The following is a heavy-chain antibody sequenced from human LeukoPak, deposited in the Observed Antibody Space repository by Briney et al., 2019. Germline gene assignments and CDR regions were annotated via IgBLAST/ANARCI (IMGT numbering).Heavy chain of an antibody. CDR3: ARGAARRTVNFDY. J-gene: IGHJ4*02. Sequence: GGSLRLSCAASGFTFSSYSVNWVRQAPGKGLEWVSSISSSSSYIYYADSVKGRFTISRDNAKNSLYLQMNSLRAEDTAVYYCARGAARRTVNFDYWGQGTLVTVSS. V-gene: IGHV3-21*01. CDR1: GFTFSSYS. CDR2: ISSSSSYI. D-gene: IGHD6-6*01.